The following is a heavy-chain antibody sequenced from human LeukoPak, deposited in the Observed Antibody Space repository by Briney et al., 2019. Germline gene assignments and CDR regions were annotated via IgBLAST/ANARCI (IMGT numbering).Heavy chain of an antibody. V-gene: IGHV3-30-3*01. D-gene: IGHD4-23*01. J-gene: IGHJ4*02. CDR1: GFTFSSYA. CDR2: ISYDGSNK. CDR3: ARTPEPYGGNSNFDY. Sequence: AGGSLRLSCAASGFTFSSYAMHWVRQAPGKGLEWVAVISYDGSNKYYADSVKGRFTISRDNSKNTLYLQMNSLRAEDTAVYYCARTPEPYGGNSNFDYWGQGTLVTVSS.